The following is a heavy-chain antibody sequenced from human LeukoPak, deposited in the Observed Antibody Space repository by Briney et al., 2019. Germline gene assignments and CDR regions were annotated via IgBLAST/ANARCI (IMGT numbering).Heavy chain of an antibody. CDR2: IGRDGSRI. D-gene: IGHD6-13*01. V-gene: IGHV3-74*01. Sequence: GGSLRLSCAVSGCTFSSYWMHWVRQAPGKGLVWVSRIGRDGSRINYADSVKGRFTISRDNGKNTLFLQMHSLRAEDAAVYYCASDSHSSSWYAYWGQGTLVTVSS. J-gene: IGHJ4*02. CDR1: GCTFSSYW. CDR3: ASDSHSSSWYAY.